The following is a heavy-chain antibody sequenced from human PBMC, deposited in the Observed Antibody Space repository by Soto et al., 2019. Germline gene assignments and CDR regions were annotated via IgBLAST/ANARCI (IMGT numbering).Heavy chain of an antibody. CDR1: GFTVSSNY. Sequence: GGSLRLSCAASGFTVSSNYMSWVRQAPGKGLEWVSVIYSGGSTYYADSVKGRFTISRDNSKNTLYLQMNSLRAEDTAVYYCARGSSSCSTPLDYWGQGTLVTVSS. CDR2: IYSGGST. V-gene: IGHV3-66*01. D-gene: IGHD6-13*01. J-gene: IGHJ4*02. CDR3: ARGSSSCSTPLDY.